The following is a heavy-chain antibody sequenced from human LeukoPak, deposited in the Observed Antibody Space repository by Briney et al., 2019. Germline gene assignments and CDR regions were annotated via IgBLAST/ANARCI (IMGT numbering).Heavy chain of an antibody. CDR2: IYSGDST. Sequence: GGSLRLSCVASGFTVSSNYMSWVRQVAGKGLEWVSVIYSGDSTFYADSVKGGFTISRDNSKNTLYLQMNSLRAEDTAVYYCARTIAMVRGVITVYYYYMDVWGKGTTVTVSS. V-gene: IGHV3-66*02. CDR1: GFTVSSNY. D-gene: IGHD3-10*01. J-gene: IGHJ6*03. CDR3: ARTIAMVRGVITVYYYYMDV.